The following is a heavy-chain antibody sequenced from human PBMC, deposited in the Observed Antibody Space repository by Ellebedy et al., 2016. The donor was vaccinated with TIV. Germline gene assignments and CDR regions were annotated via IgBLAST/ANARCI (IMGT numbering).Heavy chain of an antibody. CDR3: AKGRSTSSTWFYWYYAMDV. CDR2: ISSDGSEK. V-gene: IGHV3-30*18. J-gene: IGHJ6*02. CDR1: EFTLNTYG. D-gene: IGHD6-13*01. Sequence: PGGSLRLSCAASEFTLNTYGMHWVRQTPDKGLEWVAFISSDGSEKYYVGSVKGRFTISRDISKNPLYLQMSGLRAEDTAIYFCAKGRSTSSTWFYWYYAMDVWGQGTTVIVSS.